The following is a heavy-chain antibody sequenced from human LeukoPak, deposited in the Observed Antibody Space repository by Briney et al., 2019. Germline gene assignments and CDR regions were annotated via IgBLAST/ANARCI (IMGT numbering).Heavy chain of an antibody. CDR2: VFRTGRT. CDR3: ATEGQCGFTTCPGLEY. D-gene: IGHD2-2*01. J-gene: IGHJ4*02. V-gene: IGHV4-30-2*01. CDR1: GGSTNTGGYF. Sequence: PSETLSLTCTVSGGSTNTGGYFWSWVRQPPGKGLEWIGYVFRTGRTSYNPSLDSRVTISLDRSRNQFSLRLTPVTAADSAVYYCATEGQCGFTTCPGLEYWGQGALVTVSS.